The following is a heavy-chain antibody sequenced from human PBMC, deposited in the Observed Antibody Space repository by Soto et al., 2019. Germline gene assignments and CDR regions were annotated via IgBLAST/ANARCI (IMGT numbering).Heavy chain of an antibody. J-gene: IGHJ4*02. CDR2: INAGNGNT. Sequence: ASVKVSCKASGYTFTSYGISWVRQAPGQRLEWMGWINAGNGNTKYSQKFQGRVTITRDTSASTAYMELSSLRSEDTAVYYCAALYYDILTGYSQFDYWGQGTLVTVSS. CDR1: GYTFTSYG. V-gene: IGHV1-3*01. CDR3: AALYYDILTGYSQFDY. D-gene: IGHD3-9*01.